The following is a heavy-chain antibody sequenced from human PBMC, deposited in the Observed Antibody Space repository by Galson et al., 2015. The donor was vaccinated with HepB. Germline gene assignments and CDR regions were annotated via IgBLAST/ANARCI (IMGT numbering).Heavy chain of an antibody. D-gene: IGHD3-22*01. V-gene: IGHV1-46*01. CDR1: GYTFTSYY. CDR2: INPSGGST. Sequence: SVKVSCKASGYTFTSYYMHWVRQAPGQGLEWMGIINPSGGSTSYAQKFQGRVTMTRDTSTSTVYMELGSLRSEDTAVYYCARVGYYDSSGYRRGYYYGMDVWGQGTTVTVSS. J-gene: IGHJ6*02. CDR3: ARVGYYDSSGYRRGYYYGMDV.